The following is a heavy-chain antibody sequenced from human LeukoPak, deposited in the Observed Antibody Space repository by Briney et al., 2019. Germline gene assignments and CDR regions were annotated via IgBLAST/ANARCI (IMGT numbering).Heavy chain of an antibody. CDR3: AAGVFTAERHAFEI. CDR2: MYRAGNI. Sequence: GGSLRLSCLASGFTVSSTDMTWVRQTPGKGLDWVSFMYRAGNIYYADSVRGRFNMSRDISQKVVYLEINKLRAEDTAVYYCAAGVFTAERHAFEIWGHGTVVTVSS. V-gene: IGHV3-53*01. D-gene: IGHD2-21*02. J-gene: IGHJ3*02. CDR1: GFTVSSTD.